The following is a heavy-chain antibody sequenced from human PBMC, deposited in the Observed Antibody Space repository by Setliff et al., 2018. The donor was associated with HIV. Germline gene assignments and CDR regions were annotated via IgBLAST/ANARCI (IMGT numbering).Heavy chain of an antibody. J-gene: IGHJ4*02. D-gene: IGHD3-10*01. CDR3: AKSLAHSFGSGPYWHSTLYADY. CDR2: IAQPDGGV. CDR1: GFTFDRHT. V-gene: IGHV3-23*01. Sequence: GESLKISCATSGFTFDRHTMRWFRQVPGKGLEWVSAIAQPDGGVYADAVRGRFAVSRDNAKRILYLQMRSLRAEDTAVYYCAKSLAHSFGSGPYWHSTLYADYWGQGTLVTVSS.